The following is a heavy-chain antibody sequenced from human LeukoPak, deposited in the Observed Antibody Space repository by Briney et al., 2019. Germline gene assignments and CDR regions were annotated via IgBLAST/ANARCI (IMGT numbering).Heavy chain of an antibody. V-gene: IGHV1-8*01. CDR2: MNPNSGNT. J-gene: IGHJ6*03. CDR1: GYTFTSYD. Sequence: ASVKDSCKASGYTFTSYDTNWVRQATGQGLEWMGWMNPNSGNTGYAQKFQGRVTMTRNTSISTAYMELSSLRSEDTAVYYCAREAAAAGRHYYYYVDVWGKGTTVTVSS. CDR3: AREAAAAGRHYYYYVDV. D-gene: IGHD6-13*01.